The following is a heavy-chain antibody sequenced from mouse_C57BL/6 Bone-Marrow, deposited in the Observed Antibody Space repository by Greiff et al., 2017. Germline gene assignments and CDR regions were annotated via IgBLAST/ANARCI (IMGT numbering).Heavy chain of an antibody. CDR3: ARSNWAMDY. J-gene: IGHJ4*01. Sequence: EVQGVESGGGLVKPGGSLKLSCAASGFTFSSYAMSWVRQTPEKRLEWVATISDGGSYTYYPDNVKGRFTISRDNAKNNLYLQMSHLKSEDTAMYYCARSNWAMDYWGQGTSVTVSS. CDR1: GFTFSSYA. CDR2: ISDGGSYT. D-gene: IGHD4-1*01. V-gene: IGHV5-4*01.